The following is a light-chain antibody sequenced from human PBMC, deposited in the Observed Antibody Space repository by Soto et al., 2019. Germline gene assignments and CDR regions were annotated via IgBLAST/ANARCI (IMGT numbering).Light chain of an antibody. CDR2: WAS. J-gene: IGKJ4*01. CDR1: QSVLYNSNNKNY. V-gene: IGKV4-1*01. Sequence: DIVMTQSPDSLAVSLGERATINCKSSQSVLYNSNNKNYLAWYQQKPGQPPKLLIYWASTRESGVPDRFSGSGSGTDFTPTISSLQAEDVAVYYCQQYSSTPRTFGGGTKVEIK. CDR3: QQYSSTPRT.